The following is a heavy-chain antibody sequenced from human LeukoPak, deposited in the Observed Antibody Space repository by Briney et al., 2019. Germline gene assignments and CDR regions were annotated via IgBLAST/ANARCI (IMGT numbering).Heavy chain of an antibody. V-gene: IGHV4-34*01. Sequence: PPETMSPTSALDAGSLSTYYGRWIRQPAKSLRGWIGETHHGGGTNYNPSFKSQVTISVDTSKNQFSLKLSSATAADTAVCYGARGVYYLVVVGAKVYFDYWGQGTLVAVSS. CDR2: THHGGGT. CDR1: AGSLSTYY. CDR3: ARGVYYLVVVGAKVYFDY. D-gene: IGHD2-15*01. J-gene: IGHJ4*02.